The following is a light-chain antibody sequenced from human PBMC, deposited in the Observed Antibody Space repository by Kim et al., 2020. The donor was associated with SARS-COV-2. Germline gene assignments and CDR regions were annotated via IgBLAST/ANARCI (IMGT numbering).Light chain of an antibody. J-gene: IGKJ1*01. CDR3: QQYNNLWT. V-gene: IGKV1-5*03. CDR1: QSISRS. CDR2: KAS. Sequence: ASVGDRVTITCRASQSISRSLAWYQQKPGKAPKLLIYKASGLESGVPSRFSGSGSGTEFTLTISSLQPDDFATYYCQQYNNLWTFGEGTKVDIK.